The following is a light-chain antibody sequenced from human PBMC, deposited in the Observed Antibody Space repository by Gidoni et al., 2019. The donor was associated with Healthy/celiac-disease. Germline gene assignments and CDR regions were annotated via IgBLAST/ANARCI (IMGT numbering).Light chain of an antibody. CDR2: DAS. CDR3: QQYDNLPPYT. CDR1: QDISNY. Sequence: DIQMTQSPSSLSASVGDRVTITCQASQDISNYLNWYHQKPGKAPKLLIYDASNLETGVPPRFSGSGSGTAFTFTISSLQPEDIATYYCQQYDNLPPYTFGHGTKLEIK. V-gene: IGKV1-33*01. J-gene: IGKJ2*01.